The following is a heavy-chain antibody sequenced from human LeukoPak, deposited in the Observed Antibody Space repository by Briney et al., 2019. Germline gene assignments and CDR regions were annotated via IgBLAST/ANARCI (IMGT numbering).Heavy chain of an antibody. Sequence: GGSLRLSCAASGFTFSNAWMSWVRQAPGKGLEWVGRIKSKTDGGTTDYAAPVKGRFTISRDDSKNTLYLQMNSLKTEDTAVYFCTTEWIDSSGYSEVWGQGTLVTVSS. CDR1: GFTFSNAW. CDR3: TTEWIDSSGYSEV. J-gene: IGHJ4*02. D-gene: IGHD3-22*01. CDR2: IKSKTDGGTT. V-gene: IGHV3-15*01.